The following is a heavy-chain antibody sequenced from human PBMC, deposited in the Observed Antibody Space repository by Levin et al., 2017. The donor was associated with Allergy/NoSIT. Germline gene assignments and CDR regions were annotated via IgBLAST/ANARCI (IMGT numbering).Heavy chain of an antibody. CDR2: ISGSGGST. Sequence: GGSLRLSCAASGFTFSSYAMSWVRQAPGKGLEWVSAISGSGGSTYYADSVKGRFTISRDNSKNTLYLQMNSLRAEDTAVYYCAKMKFDYYDSSGYNYFDYWGQGTLVTVSS. D-gene: IGHD3-22*01. CDR3: AKMKFDYYDSSGYNYFDY. CDR1: GFTFSSYA. J-gene: IGHJ4*02. V-gene: IGHV3-23*01.